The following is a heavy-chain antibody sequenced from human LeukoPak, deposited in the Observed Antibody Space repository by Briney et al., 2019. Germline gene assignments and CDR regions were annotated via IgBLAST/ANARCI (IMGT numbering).Heavy chain of an antibody. CDR3: ARDREGAPAY. CDR1: GSTFTDYY. V-gene: IGHV1-2*02. Sequence: GASVKVSCKASGSTFTDYYMHWVRQAPGQGLEWMGWINPKNGGTNYARKFQDRVTMTRDTSISTVYMELSRLTSDDTAVYYCARDREGAPAYWGQGTLVTVSS. D-gene: IGHD1-26*01. CDR2: INPKNGGT. J-gene: IGHJ4*02.